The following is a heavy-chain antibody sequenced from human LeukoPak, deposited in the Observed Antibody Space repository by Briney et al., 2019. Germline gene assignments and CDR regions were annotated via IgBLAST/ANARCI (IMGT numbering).Heavy chain of an antibody. CDR2: INPSGGST. CDR1: GYTFTSYY. D-gene: IGHD2-2*01. V-gene: IGHV1-46*01. J-gene: IGHJ4*02. Sequence: ASVKVSCKASGYTFTSYYMHWVRQAPGQGLEWMGIINPSGGSTNYAQKFQERVTITRDMSTSTAYMELSSLRSEDTAVYYCAADGMPDWGQGTLVTVSS. CDR3: AADGMPD.